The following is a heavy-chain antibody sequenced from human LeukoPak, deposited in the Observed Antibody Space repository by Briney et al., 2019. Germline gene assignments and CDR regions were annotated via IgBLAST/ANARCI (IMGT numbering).Heavy chain of an antibody. V-gene: IGHV4-30-4*01. CDR3: ARGSYYYDSSGPPSAFDI. J-gene: IGHJ3*02. CDR2: IYYSGST. D-gene: IGHD3-22*01. CDR1: GGSISSGDYY. Sequence: PSETLSLTCTVSGGSISSGDYYWSWIRQPLGKGLEWIGYIYYSGSTYYNPSLKSRVTISVDTSKNQFSLKLSSVTAADTGVYYCARGSYYYDSSGPPSAFDIWGQGTMVTVSS.